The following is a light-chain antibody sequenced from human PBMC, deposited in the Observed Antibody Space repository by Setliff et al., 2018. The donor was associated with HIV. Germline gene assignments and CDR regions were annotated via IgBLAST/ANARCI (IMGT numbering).Light chain of an antibody. Sequence: QSVLTQPASVSGSPGQSITISCTATSSDVGGYNYVSWYQQHPGKAPKLMFSAVSNRPSGVSNRFSGSKSGNTASLTISGLQAEDEADYYCSSYASRTPLYVFGTGTKVTVL. CDR1: SSDVGGYNY. CDR2: AVS. V-gene: IGLV2-14*03. CDR3: SSYASRTPLYV. J-gene: IGLJ1*01.